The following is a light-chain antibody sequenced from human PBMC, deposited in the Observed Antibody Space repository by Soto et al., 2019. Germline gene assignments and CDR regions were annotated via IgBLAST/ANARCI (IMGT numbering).Light chain of an antibody. Sequence: EIVLTQSPATLSLSPGERATLSCRASQSVGSYLAWYQHKPGQPPRLLIYDASNRATGIPARFSGSGSGSEFNLTISSLEPEDFAVYYCQQRSNWPPTWTFGQGTKVEIK. J-gene: IGKJ1*01. CDR3: QQRSNWPPTWT. CDR2: DAS. V-gene: IGKV3-11*01. CDR1: QSVGSY.